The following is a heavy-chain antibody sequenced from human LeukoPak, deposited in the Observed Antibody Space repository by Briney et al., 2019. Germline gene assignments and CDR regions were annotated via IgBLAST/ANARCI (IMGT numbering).Heavy chain of an antibody. J-gene: IGHJ4*02. CDR1: GFTFSNAW. CDR3: TTLPSSYGSEVVTAG. D-gene: IGHD2-21*02. CDR2: IKSKTDGGTT. Sequence: GGSLRLSCAASGFTFSNAWMSWVRQAPGKGLEWVGRIKSKTDGGTTDYAAPVKGRFTISRDDSKNTLYLQMNSLKTEDTAVYYCTTLPSSYGSEVVTAGWGQGTLVTVSS. V-gene: IGHV3-15*01.